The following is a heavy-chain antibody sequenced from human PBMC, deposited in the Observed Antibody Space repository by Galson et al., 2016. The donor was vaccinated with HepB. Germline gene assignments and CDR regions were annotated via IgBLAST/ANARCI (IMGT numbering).Heavy chain of an antibody. CDR2: TYYRSKWYN. CDR3: ARLIATDDLYGVDV. D-gene: IGHD6-13*01. J-gene: IGHJ6*02. V-gene: IGHV6-1*01. CDR1: GDSVSSNSAA. Sequence: CAISGDSVSSNSAAWNWIRQSPSRGLEWLGRTYYRSKWYNDYAVSVKGRITVSSDTSKKQFSLHLNSVTPEDTAVYYCARLIATDDLYGVDVWGQGTTVTVSS.